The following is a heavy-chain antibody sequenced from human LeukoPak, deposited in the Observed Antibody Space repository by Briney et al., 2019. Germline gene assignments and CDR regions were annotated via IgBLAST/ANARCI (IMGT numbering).Heavy chain of an antibody. CDR2: IKSKTDGGTA. Sequence: GGSLRLSCAASGFAFTNAWMNWVRQAPGKGLEWVGGIKSKTDGGTADYAAPVKGRFTISRDDSKNTLYLQMNSLKTEDTAVYYCTTADSSGRFLIDYWGQGTLVTVSS. CDR1: GFAFTNAW. J-gene: IGHJ4*02. V-gene: IGHV3-15*07. CDR3: TTADSSGRFLIDY. D-gene: IGHD3-22*01.